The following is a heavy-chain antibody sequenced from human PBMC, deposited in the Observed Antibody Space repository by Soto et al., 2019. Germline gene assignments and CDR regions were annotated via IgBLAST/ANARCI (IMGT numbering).Heavy chain of an antibody. CDR1: GASVSGDY. J-gene: IGHJ4*02. V-gene: IGHV4-59*02. Sequence: SETLSLTCTVSGASVSGDYWSWIRQPPGKGLECIGYISNNGDTNYSPSLKSRVTMSLYTSRNQFSLKLTSVTAADTAVYYCARTARRYEYWGQGNLVHVSP. CDR3: ARTARRYEY. D-gene: IGHD6-6*01. CDR2: ISNNGDT.